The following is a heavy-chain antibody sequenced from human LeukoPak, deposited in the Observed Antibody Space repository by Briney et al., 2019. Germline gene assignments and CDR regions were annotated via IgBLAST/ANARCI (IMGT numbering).Heavy chain of an antibody. D-gene: IGHD3-10*01. V-gene: IGHV4-34*01. CDR2: INHSGST. CDR1: GGSFSGYY. CDR3: ARGRWDYYGSGSYYRY. Sequence: PSETLSLTCAVYGGSFSGYYWSWIRQPPGKGLEWIGEINHSGSTNYNPSLKSRVTISVDTSKNQFSLKLSSVTAADTAVYYCARGRWDYYGSGSYYRYWGQGTLVTVSS. J-gene: IGHJ4*02.